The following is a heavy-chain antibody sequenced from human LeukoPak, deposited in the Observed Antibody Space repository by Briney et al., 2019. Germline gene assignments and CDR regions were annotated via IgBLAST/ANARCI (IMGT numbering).Heavy chain of an antibody. CDR2: INHSGST. Sequence: PSETLSLTCAVYGGSFSGYHWSWIRQPPGKGLEWIGEINHSGSTNYNPSLKSRVTISVDTSKNQFSLKLSSVTAADTAVYYCALGRAVARNLYWGQGTLVTVSS. CDR1: GGSFSGYH. V-gene: IGHV4-34*01. CDR3: ALGRAVARNLY. D-gene: IGHD6-19*01. J-gene: IGHJ4*02.